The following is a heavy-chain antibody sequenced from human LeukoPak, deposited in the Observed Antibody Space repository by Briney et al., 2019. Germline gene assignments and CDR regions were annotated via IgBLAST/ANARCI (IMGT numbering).Heavy chain of an antibody. J-gene: IGHJ4*02. V-gene: IGHV1-2*02. D-gene: IGHD3-16*01. CDR2: IDPKSGGT. CDR1: GYTFTGYY. Sequence: ASVKVSCMASGYTFTGYYIHWVRQAPGQGLEWMGWIDPKSGGTNYAQNFQGRVTMTRDTSISTVYMELSRLRSDDTAVYYCARQGDLTYVDYWGQGTLVTVSS. CDR3: ARQGDLTYVDY.